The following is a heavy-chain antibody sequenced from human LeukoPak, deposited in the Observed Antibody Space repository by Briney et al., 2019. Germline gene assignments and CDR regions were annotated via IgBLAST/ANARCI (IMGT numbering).Heavy chain of an antibody. D-gene: IGHD2-2*01. V-gene: IGHV3-15*01. J-gene: IGHJ6*03. Sequence: GGSLRLSCAASGFTFSNAWMSWVRQAPGKGLEWVGRIKSKTDGGTTDYAAPVKGRFTISRDDSKNTLYLQMNSLKTEDTAVYYCTTSLGYCSSTSCYGWIQLWMGLAYYYYYMDVWGKGTTVTISS. CDR3: TTSLGYCSSTSCYGWIQLWMGLAYYYYYMDV. CDR1: GFTFSNAW. CDR2: IKSKTDGGTT.